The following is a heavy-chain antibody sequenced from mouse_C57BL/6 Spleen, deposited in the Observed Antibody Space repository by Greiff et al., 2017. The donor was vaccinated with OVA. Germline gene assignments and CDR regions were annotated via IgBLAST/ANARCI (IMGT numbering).Heavy chain of an antibody. CDR1: GYSITSGYD. CDR3: ARDRRDGFQFAY. CDR2: ISYSGST. Sequence: EVQLQQSGPGMVKPSQSLSLTCTVTGYSITSGYDWHWIRHFPGNKLEWMGYISYSGSTNYNPSLKSRISITHDTSKNHFFLKLNSVTTEDTATYYCARDRRDGFQFAYWGQGTLVTVSA. D-gene: IGHD2-3*01. V-gene: IGHV3-1*01. J-gene: IGHJ3*01.